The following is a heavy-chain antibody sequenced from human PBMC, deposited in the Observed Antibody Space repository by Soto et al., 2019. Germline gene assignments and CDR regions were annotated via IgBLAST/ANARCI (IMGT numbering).Heavy chain of an antibody. V-gene: IGHV5-10-1*01. Sequence: GESLKISCKGSGYSFTSYWISWVRQMPGKGLEWMGRIDPSDSYTNYSPSFQGHVTISADKSISTAYLQWSSLKASDTAMYYCASGTIAAVNYYYGMDGWGQGITVTVXS. CDR3: ASGTIAAVNYYYGMDG. CDR2: IDPSDSYT. J-gene: IGHJ6*02. CDR1: GYSFTSYW. D-gene: IGHD6-13*01.